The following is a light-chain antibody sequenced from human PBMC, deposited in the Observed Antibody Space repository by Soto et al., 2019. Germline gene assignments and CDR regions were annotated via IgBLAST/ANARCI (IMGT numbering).Light chain of an antibody. CDR2: DAS. Sequence: EIVLTQSPATLSLSPGERATLSCRASQSVSSYLAWYQQKPGQAPRLLIYDASNRATGIPARFSGSGSGTDFTLTISRLESEDFAVYYCQQYGSSRTFGLGTKGDIK. CDR1: QSVSSY. J-gene: IGKJ1*01. CDR3: QQYGSSRT. V-gene: IGKV3-20*01.